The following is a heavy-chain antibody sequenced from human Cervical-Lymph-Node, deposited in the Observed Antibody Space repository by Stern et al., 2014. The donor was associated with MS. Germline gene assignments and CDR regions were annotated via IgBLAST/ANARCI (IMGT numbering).Heavy chain of an antibody. CDR1: GFTVSRDY. V-gene: IGHV3-53*01. CDR3: ARDTSSPERSDW. J-gene: IGHJ4*02. D-gene: IGHD1-1*01. Sequence: EVHLVESGGGVIQPGGSLRLSCTASGFTVSRDYMTWVRQAPGKGLEWVSLITNVGSTFYPDSVKGRFTISRDDSKNTVYLHMTSLRAEDTAMYYCARDTSSPERSDWWGQETLVTVSS. CDR2: ITNVGST.